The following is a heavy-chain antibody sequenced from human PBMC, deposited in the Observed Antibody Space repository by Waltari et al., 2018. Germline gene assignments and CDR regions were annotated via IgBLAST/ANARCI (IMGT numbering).Heavy chain of an antibody. D-gene: IGHD3-22*01. J-gene: IGHJ4*02. CDR2: INPNSGGT. CDR1: GYPFTGYY. CDR3: ARAYYDSSGYHYFDY. Sequence: QVQLVQSGAEVKKPGASVKVSCKASGYPFTGYYMHWVRQAPGQGLEWMGWINPNSGGTNYAQKFQGRVTMTRDTSISTAYMELSRLRSDDTAVYYCARAYYDSSGYHYFDYWGQGTLVTVSS. V-gene: IGHV1-2*02.